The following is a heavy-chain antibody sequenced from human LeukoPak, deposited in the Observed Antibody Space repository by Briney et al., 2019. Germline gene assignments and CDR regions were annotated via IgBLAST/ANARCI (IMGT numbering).Heavy chain of an antibody. V-gene: IGHV4-59*01. Sequence: SETLSLTCTVSGGSIGSYYWSWIRQPPGKGLEWIGYIHYSGSTNLNPSLRSRVTMSVDTSKNQFSLRLSSVTAADTAMYYRARSPGYNSGYYLYYFEYWGQGTLVTVSS. CDR3: ARSPGYNSGYYLYYFEY. D-gene: IGHD6-25*01. J-gene: IGHJ4*02. CDR2: IHYSGST. CDR1: GGSIGSYY.